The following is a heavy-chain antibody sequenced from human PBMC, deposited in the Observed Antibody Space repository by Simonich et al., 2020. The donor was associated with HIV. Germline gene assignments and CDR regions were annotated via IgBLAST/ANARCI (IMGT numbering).Heavy chain of an antibody. D-gene: IGHD6-13*01. Sequence: QVQLQESGPGLVKPSETLSLTCTVSGGSFSTYYWSWIRQPPGKGLEWIGYIYYSGTTNYNPSLKSRVTIAVDTSKKQFSLKLSSVTAADTAVYYCAGQPRIAAAGGGWFDPWGQGTLVTVSS. CDR3: AGQPRIAAAGGGWFDP. J-gene: IGHJ5*02. CDR2: IYYSGTT. V-gene: IGHV4-59*01. CDR1: GGSFSTYY.